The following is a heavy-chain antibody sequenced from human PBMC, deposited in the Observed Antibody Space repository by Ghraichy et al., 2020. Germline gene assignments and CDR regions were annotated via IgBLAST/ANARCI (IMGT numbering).Heavy chain of an antibody. J-gene: IGHJ4*02. Sequence: GGSLRLTCAASGFTFNKQGMHWFRQAPGKGLEWVALISFDGRDKYYADSVKGRFTTSRDNAKNTRFLQMNSLRGDDTSVYYCAKDPDLAFQSFFDYWGQGTLVIVSS. V-gene: IGHV3-30*18. CDR3: AKDPDLAFQSFFDY. CDR2: ISFDGRDK. CDR1: GFTFNKQG. D-gene: IGHD2/OR15-2a*01.